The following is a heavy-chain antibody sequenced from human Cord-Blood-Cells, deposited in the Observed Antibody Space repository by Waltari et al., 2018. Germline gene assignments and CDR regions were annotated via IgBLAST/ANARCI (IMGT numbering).Heavy chain of an antibody. Sequence: VQLVQSGAEVKKPASSVKVYCKASEGTFSSYSIIRVRQATGQGLEWMGGIIPIFGTANYAQKFQGRVTITADESTSTAYMELSSLRSEDTAVYYCARVGSIAATTNWFDPWGQGTLVTVSS. D-gene: IGHD6-13*01. J-gene: IGHJ5*02. CDR3: ARVGSIAATTNWFDP. CDR2: IIPIFGTA. V-gene: IGHV1-69*01. CDR1: EGTFSSYS.